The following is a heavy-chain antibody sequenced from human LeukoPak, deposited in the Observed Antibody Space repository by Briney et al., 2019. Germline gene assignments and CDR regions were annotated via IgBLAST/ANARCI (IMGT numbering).Heavy chain of an antibody. D-gene: IGHD4-11*01. Sequence: GGSLRLSCAASGFTLSSYSMNWVRQAPGKGLEWVAFIRYDGSNKYYADSVKGRFTISRDNSKNTLYLQMNSLRAEDTAVYYCAKDPHYSNYYYYYYMDVWGKGTTVTVSS. CDR3: AKDPHYSNYYYYYYMDV. J-gene: IGHJ6*03. V-gene: IGHV3-30*02. CDR1: GFTLSSYS. CDR2: IRYDGSNK.